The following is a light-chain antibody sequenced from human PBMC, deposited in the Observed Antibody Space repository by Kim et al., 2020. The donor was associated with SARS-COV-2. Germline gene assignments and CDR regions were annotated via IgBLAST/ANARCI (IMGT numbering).Light chain of an antibody. V-gene: IGLV2-14*03. CDR3: SSYTSSNTLV. Sequence: GQSITLSCPGTSSDVGAYNYVSSYQQHPGKAPKLMIYDVSNRPSGVSNRFSGSKSGNTASLTISGLQAEDEADYYCSSYTSSNTLVFGGGTQLTVL. CDR2: DVS. CDR1: SSDVGAYNY. J-gene: IGLJ3*02.